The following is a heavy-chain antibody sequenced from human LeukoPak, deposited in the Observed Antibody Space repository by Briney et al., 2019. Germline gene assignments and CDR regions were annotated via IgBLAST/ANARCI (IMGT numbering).Heavy chain of an antibody. CDR3: ARPSNYYDTSAPGDY. CDR1: GFTFSSYG. Sequence: GRSLRLSCAASGFTFSSYGMHLVRQAPGKGLEWVVVIWYDGSNKYYADSVKGRFTISRDNSKNTLYLQMNSLRAEDTAVYYCARPSNYYDTSAPGDYWGQGTLVTVSS. CDR2: IWYDGSNK. J-gene: IGHJ4*02. D-gene: IGHD3-22*01. V-gene: IGHV3-33*01.